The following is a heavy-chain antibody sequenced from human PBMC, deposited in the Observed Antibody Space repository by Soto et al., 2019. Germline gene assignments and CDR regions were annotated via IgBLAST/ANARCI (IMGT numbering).Heavy chain of an antibody. J-gene: IGHJ5*02. CDR3: TTDLAAGSEPNWFDP. Sequence: GSGPTLVNPTQTLTLNCAFSGFSLSTTGEGVGWFRQPPGKAPEWLALIYWDDDVRYSPSLRNRLTITKDTSENQVVLTMTNIDPLDTATYYCTTDLAAGSEPNWFDPWGQGTLVTVSS. D-gene: IGHD6-13*01. V-gene: IGHV2-5*02. CDR1: GFSLSTTGEG. CDR2: IYWDDDV.